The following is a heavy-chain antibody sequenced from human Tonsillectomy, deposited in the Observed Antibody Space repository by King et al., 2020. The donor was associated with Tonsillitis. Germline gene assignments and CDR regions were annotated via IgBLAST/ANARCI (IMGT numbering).Heavy chain of an antibody. D-gene: IGHD3-10*01. CDR3: AKGGSITMVRGVTGDWFDP. CDR2: ISGSGGST. CDR1: GFTFSSYA. V-gene: IGHV3-23*04. Sequence: VQLVESGGGLGQPGGSLRLSCAASGFTFSSYAMSWVRQAPGKGLEWVSGISGSGGSTYYADSVKGRLTISSDNSKNTLYLQMNSLRAEDTAVYYCAKGGSITMVRGVTGDWFDPWGQGTLVTVSS. J-gene: IGHJ5*02.